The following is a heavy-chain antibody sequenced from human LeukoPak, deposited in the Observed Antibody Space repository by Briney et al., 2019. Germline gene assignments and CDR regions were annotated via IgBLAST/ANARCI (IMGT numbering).Heavy chain of an antibody. CDR1: GGTFSSYA. Sequence: SVKASCKASGGTFSSYAISWVRQAPGQGLEWMGGIIPIFGTANYAQKFQGRVTITTDESTSTAYMELSSLRSEDTAVYYCARLTSSIAAPVDWFDPWGQGTLVTVSS. V-gene: IGHV1-69*05. D-gene: IGHD6-6*01. CDR2: IIPIFGTA. J-gene: IGHJ5*02. CDR3: ARLTSSIAAPVDWFDP.